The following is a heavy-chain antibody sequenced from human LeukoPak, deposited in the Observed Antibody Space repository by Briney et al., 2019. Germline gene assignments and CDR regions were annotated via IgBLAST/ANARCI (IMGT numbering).Heavy chain of an antibody. J-gene: IGHJ4*02. Sequence: SETLSLTCTVSGGSISSYYWSWIRQPPGKGLEWIGYIYYSGSTNYNPSLKSRVTISVNTSKNQFSLKLSSVTAADTAVYYCARALALGQLLFDYWGQGTLVTVSS. CDR1: GGSISSYY. CDR3: ARALALGQLLFDY. CDR2: IYYSGST. V-gene: IGHV4-59*01. D-gene: IGHD1-26*01.